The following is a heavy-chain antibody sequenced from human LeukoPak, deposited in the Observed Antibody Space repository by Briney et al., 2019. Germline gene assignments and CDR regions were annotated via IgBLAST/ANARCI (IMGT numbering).Heavy chain of an antibody. CDR2: ASYSGGT. V-gene: IGHV4-39*07. J-gene: IGHJ4*02. D-gene: IGHD3-22*01. CDR3: ARLDSSGPNDN. Sequence: PSETLSLTCTVSGDSIRGGSYCWGWIRQSPGKGLEWIGQASYSGGTEYNPFLKSRLTISIDRSANQFSLKLTSVTAADTAVYYCARLDSSGPNDNWGRGTLVTVSS. CDR1: GDSIRGGSYC.